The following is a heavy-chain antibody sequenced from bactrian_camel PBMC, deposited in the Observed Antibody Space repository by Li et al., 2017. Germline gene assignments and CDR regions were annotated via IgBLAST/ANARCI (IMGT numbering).Heavy chain of an antibody. CDR2: IDRDGTA. CDR3: AADSVADCAVPIGGF. CDR1: GDTASVAC. Sequence: HVQLVESGGDSVQAGGSLRLSCAASGDTASVACIGWFRQAPGKEREGVATIDRDGTATNTDSVKGRFVVSRDNAKNLFFLQMNSLKPEDTAMYYCAADSVADCAVPIGGFWGQGTQVTVS. J-gene: IGHJ6*01. V-gene: IGHV3S53*01. D-gene: IGHD7*01.